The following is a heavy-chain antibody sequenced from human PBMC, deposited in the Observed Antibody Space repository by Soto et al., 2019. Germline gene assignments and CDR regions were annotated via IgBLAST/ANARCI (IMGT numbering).Heavy chain of an antibody. CDR1: GGSFSGYY. Sequence: SETLSLTCAVYGGSFSGYYWSWIRQPPGKGLEWIGEINHSGSTNYNPSLKSRVTISVDTSKNQFSLKLSSVTAADTAVYYCARTKLGIFRPGAFDIWGQGTMVTVSS. J-gene: IGHJ3*02. D-gene: IGHD7-27*01. CDR3: ARTKLGIFRPGAFDI. CDR2: INHSGST. V-gene: IGHV4-34*01.